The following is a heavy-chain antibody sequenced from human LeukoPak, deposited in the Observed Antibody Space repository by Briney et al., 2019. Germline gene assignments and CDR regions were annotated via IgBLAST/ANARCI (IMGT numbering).Heavy chain of an antibody. Sequence: SETLSLTCTVSGGSISSYYWSWIRQPPGKGLEWIGYIYYSGSTNYNPSLKSRATISVDTSKNQFSLKLSSVTAADTAVYYCARRRYSGYDWDYWGQGTLVTVSS. V-gene: IGHV4-59*08. CDR3: ARRRYSGYDWDY. CDR2: IYYSGST. J-gene: IGHJ4*02. D-gene: IGHD5-12*01. CDR1: GGSISSYY.